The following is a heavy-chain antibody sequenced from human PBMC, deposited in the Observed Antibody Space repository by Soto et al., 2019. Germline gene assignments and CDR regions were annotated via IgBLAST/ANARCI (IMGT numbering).Heavy chain of an antibody. J-gene: IGHJ4*02. D-gene: IGHD3-10*01. V-gene: IGHV3-30*03. CDR1: GFTVSTYG. CDR3: TGEVASGY. CDR2: ISRDGGTK. Sequence: QVQLVESGGGVVQPGRSLRLSCAVSGFTVSTYGMHWVRQAPGKGLEWVAVISRDGGTKYYADSVKGRFTISGDNSRDTLFLEMDSLRSGGMVGYYCTGEVASGYWGQGNLVTVSS.